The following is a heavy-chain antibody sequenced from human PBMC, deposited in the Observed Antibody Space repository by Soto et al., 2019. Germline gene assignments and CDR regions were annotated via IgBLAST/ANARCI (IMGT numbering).Heavy chain of an antibody. Sequence: QVHLVESGGGVVQPGTSLRLSCAASGFTFSTSAMHWVRQAPGKGLEWVAALWYDGSNKYYAESVKGRFTISGDTRENTFYLQMSSLRVEDTAVYYCAKARRWDEWDYDYWGQGTRVTVSS. CDR1: GFTFSTSA. V-gene: IGHV3-33*06. CDR2: LWYDGSNK. J-gene: IGHJ4*02. D-gene: IGHD1-26*01. CDR3: AKARRWDEWDYDY.